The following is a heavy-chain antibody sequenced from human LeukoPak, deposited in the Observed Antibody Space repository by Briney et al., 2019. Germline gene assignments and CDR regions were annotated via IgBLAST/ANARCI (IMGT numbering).Heavy chain of an antibody. CDR3: AKVSGYDFWSGYWFDP. J-gene: IGHJ5*02. D-gene: IGHD3-3*01. V-gene: IGHV3-9*01. Sequence: GRSLRLSCAASGFTFDDYAMHWVRQAPGKGLEWVSGISWNSGSTYYADSVKGRFTISRDNSKNTLYLQMNSLRAEDTAVYYCAKVSGYDFWSGYWFDPWGQGTLVTVSS. CDR2: ISWNSGST. CDR1: GFTFDDYA.